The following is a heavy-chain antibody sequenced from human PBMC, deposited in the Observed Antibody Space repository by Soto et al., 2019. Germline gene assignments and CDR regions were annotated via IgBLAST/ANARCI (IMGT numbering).Heavy chain of an antibody. J-gene: IGHJ5*02. Sequence: LSLTCTVSGGSISSGGYYWSWIRQHPGKGLEWIGYIYYSGSTYYNPSLKSRVTISVDTSKNQFSLKLSSVTAADTAVYYCARGYGSGSYYTDTNWFDPWGQGTLVTVSS. CDR2: IYYSGST. CDR1: GGSISSGGYY. CDR3: ARGYGSGSYYTDTNWFDP. D-gene: IGHD3-10*01. V-gene: IGHV4-31*03.